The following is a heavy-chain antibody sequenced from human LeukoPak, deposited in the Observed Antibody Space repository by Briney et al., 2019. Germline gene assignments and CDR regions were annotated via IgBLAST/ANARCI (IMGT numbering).Heavy chain of an antibody. V-gene: IGHV1-8*01. CDR2: MNPNSGNT. J-gene: IGHJ6*03. CDR3: ARGPRGAAAEHYYYYMDV. CDR1: GYTFTSYY. D-gene: IGHD6-13*01. Sequence: ASVKVSCKASGYTFTSYYMHWVRQAPGQGLEWMGWMNPNSGNTGYAQKFQGRVTITRNTSISTAYMELSSLRSEDTAVYYCARGPRGAAAEHYYYYMDVWGKGTTATVSS.